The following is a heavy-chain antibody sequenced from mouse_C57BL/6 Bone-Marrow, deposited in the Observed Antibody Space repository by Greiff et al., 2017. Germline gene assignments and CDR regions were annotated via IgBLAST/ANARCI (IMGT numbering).Heavy chain of an antibody. V-gene: IGHV1-81*01. Sequence: VQLKESGAELARPGASVKLSCKASGYTFTSYGISWVKQRTGQGLEWIGEIYPRSGNTYYNEKFKGKATLTADKSSSTAYMELRSLTSEDSAVYFCARTRLRYYAMDYWGQGTSVTVSS. CDR2: IYPRSGNT. CDR1: GYTFTSYG. CDR3: ARTRLRYYAMDY. J-gene: IGHJ4*01. D-gene: IGHD2-2*01.